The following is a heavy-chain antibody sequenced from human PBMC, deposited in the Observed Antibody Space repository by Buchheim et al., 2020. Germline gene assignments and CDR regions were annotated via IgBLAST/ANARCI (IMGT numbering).Heavy chain of an antibody. D-gene: IGHD3-3*01. Sequence: QVQLQQWGAGLLKPSETLSLTCAVYGGSFSGYYWSWIRQPPGKGLEWIGEINHSGSTNYNPSLKIRVTISVDTSKNQFSLKLSSVTAADTAVYYCARGKGGTYYDFWSGTYYYYGMDVWGQGTT. V-gene: IGHV4-34*01. J-gene: IGHJ6*02. CDR3: ARGKGGTYYDFWSGTYYYYGMDV. CDR1: GGSFSGYY. CDR2: INHSGST.